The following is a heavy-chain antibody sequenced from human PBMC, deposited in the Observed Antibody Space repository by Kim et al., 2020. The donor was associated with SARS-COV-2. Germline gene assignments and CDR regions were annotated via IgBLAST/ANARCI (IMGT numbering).Heavy chain of an antibody. D-gene: IGHD2-8*01. J-gene: IGHJ4*02. CDR1: GFTFSFYA. V-gene: IGHV3-23*01. CDR2: ISGSGDRT. CDR3: AKRYIGYCINGLCGHHYFYY. Sequence: GGSLRLSCGASGFTFSFYAMTWVRQAPGKGLEWVSGISGSGDRTYYADSVKGRFTISRDNSKNTLYLQMNSLRAEDTAVYYCAKRYIGYCINGLCGHHYFYYWGRGTLATVSS.